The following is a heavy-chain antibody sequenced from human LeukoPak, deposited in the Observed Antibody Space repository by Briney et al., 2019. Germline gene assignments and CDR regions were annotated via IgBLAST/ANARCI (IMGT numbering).Heavy chain of an antibody. D-gene: IGHD6-19*01. Sequence: PSETLSLTCTVSGGSISSYYWSWIRQPPGKGLEWIGYIYYSGSTNYNPSLKSRVPISVDTSKNQFSLSLSSVTAADTAVYYCARDLLSTAGYFDYWGQGTLVTVSS. V-gene: IGHV4-59*01. CDR2: IYYSGST. CDR1: GGSISSYY. J-gene: IGHJ4*02. CDR3: ARDLLSTAGYFDY.